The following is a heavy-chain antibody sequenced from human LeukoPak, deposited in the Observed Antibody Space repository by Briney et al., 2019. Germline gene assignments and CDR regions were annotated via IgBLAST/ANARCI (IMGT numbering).Heavy chain of an antibody. CDR3: VRDQSEFDS. J-gene: IGHJ4*02. V-gene: IGHV4-59*01. Sequence: PETLSLTCSVSGGPIKTYYWTWIRQPPGKGLEWIGYIHYSGSTDSNPSLMGRVTISLDTSKSQFSLELRSVTAADTAVYYCVRDQSEFDSWGQGTVVTVSS. CDR1: GGPIKTYY. CDR2: IHYSGST.